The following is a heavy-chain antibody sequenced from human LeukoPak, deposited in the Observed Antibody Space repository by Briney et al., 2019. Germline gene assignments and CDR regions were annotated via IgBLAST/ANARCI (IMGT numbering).Heavy chain of an antibody. J-gene: IGHJ4*02. CDR2: INSDGSNT. Sequence: GGSLRLSCAASGFTFSYYYMSGVRQAPGKGLVWVSHINSDGSNTKYADSVKGRFTISRDNAKNTLSLQMNSLRAEDTAVYYCARGSPLGGNWGQGTLVTVSS. V-gene: IGHV3-74*01. CDR3: ARGSPLGGN. CDR1: GFTFSYYY.